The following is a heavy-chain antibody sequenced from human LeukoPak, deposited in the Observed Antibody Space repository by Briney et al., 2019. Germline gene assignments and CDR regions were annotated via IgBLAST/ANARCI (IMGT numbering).Heavy chain of an antibody. D-gene: IGHD2-21*01. CDR3: SRGGVFHGFDI. V-gene: IGHV3-74*01. Sequence: GGSLRLSCAASGFTFSSYWMHWVRQAPGKGLAGVSRIDSDGGGTIYADSVKGRFTISRDNAKNTLYLQMDSLRAEDTAAYYCSRGGVFHGFDIWGQGTMVTVSS. CDR2: IDSDGGGT. J-gene: IGHJ3*02. CDR1: GFTFSSYW.